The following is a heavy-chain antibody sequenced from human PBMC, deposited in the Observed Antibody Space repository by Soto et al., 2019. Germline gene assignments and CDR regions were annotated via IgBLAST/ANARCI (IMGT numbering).Heavy chain of an antibody. CDR3: ARDPASLPSLMAFDY. J-gene: IGHJ4*02. CDR2: ISSSSSSI. V-gene: IGHV3-21*01. CDR1: GFTFSSYS. Sequence: GGSLRLSCAASGFTFSSYSMNWVCQAPGKGLEWVSFISSSSSSIYYADSVKGRFTISRDNAKNSLYLQMNSLRAEDTAMYYCARDPASLPSLMAFDYWGQGTLVTVSS. D-gene: IGHD3-10*01.